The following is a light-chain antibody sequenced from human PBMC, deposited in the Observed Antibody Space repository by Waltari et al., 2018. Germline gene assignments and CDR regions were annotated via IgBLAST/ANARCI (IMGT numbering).Light chain of an antibody. CDR3: HQYCSTPLT. Sequence: DIVMTQSPDSLAVSLGERATINFQSRQSVIHSSNTRSSLAWYQQKPGQPPKLLIYWASTRQPGVPDRFSGSGSGTDFTLTISTLQAEDVAVYYCHQYCSTPLTFGQGTKVDIK. CDR1: QSVIHSSNTRSS. J-gene: IGKJ1*01. CDR2: WAS. V-gene: IGKV4-1*01.